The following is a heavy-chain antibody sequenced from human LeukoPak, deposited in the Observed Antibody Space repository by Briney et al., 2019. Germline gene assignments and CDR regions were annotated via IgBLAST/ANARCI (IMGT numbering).Heavy chain of an antibody. D-gene: IGHD1-26*01. J-gene: IGHJ4*02. Sequence: GGSLRLSCAASGFTFSSNWMHWVRQAPGKGLVWVSRINEDGSTTNYADSAKGRSTIFRDNAKNTLYLQMNSLRAEDTAVYYCVRDLGGRSGHWGQGTLVTVSS. CDR2: INEDGSTT. CDR1: GFTFSSNW. CDR3: VRDLGGRSGH. V-gene: IGHV3-74*01.